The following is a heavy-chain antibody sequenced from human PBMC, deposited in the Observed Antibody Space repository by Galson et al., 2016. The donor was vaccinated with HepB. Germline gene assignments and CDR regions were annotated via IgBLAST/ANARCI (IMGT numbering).Heavy chain of an antibody. Sequence: ETLSLTCTVSSGSISSYYWSWIRQPAGKGLEWIGRIYTSGSTNYNPSLKSRVTMSVDTSKNQFSLRLSSVTAADTAVYYCARGEAHYYYYGMDVWGKGTTVTVSS. D-gene: IGHD1-26*01. V-gene: IGHV4-4*07. J-gene: IGHJ6*04. CDR3: ARGEAHYYYYGMDV. CDR2: IYTSGST. CDR1: SGSISSYY.